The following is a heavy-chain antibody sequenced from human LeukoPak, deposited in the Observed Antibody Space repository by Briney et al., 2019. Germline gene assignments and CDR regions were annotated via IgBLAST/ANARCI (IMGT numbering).Heavy chain of an antibody. CDR2: IKSKSDGGTT. Sequence: PGGSLRLSCAASGFTFSNAWMSWVRQAPGKGLEWVGRIKSKSDGGTTDYAAPVNGRFTISRDDSKNTLYLQMNSLRAEDTAVYYCARVRGLETTFDYWGQGTLVTVSS. CDR3: ARVRGLETTFDY. J-gene: IGHJ4*02. CDR1: GFTFSNAW. V-gene: IGHV3-15*01. D-gene: IGHD4-17*01.